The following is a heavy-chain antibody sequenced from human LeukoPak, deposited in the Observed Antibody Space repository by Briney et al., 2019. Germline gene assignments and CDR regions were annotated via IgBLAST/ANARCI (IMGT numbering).Heavy chain of an antibody. CDR2: IYYSGST. CDR1: GGSISSSSYY. CDR3: ARSRLGSITMIAVVTTYYFDY. D-gene: IGHD3-22*01. Sequence: SETLSLTCTVSGGSISSSSYYWGWIRQPPGKGLEWIGSIYYSGSTYYNPSLKSRVTISVDTSKNQFSLKLSSVTAADTAVYYCARSRLGSITMIAVVTTYYFDYWGQGTLVTVSS. J-gene: IGHJ4*02. V-gene: IGHV4-39*01.